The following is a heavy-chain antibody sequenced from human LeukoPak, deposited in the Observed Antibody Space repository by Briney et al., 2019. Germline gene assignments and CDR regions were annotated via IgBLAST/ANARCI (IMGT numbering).Heavy chain of an antibody. CDR3: ARDSTGWQADSFDM. CDR2: IKQDGSDS. V-gene: IGHV3-7*01. J-gene: IGHJ3*02. CDR1: GFTFSSYS. Sequence: GGSLRLSCAASGFTFSSYSMNWVRQAPGKGLQWVADIKQDGSDSNYLDSVGGRFTISRDNGKNSLYLQMNSLRVEDTALYFCARDSTGWQADSFDMWGQGTMVTVSS. D-gene: IGHD2-8*02.